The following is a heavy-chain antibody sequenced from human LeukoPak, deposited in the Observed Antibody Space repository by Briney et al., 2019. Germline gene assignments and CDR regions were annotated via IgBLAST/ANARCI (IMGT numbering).Heavy chain of an antibody. D-gene: IGHD6-13*01. Sequence: PGGSLRLSCAASGFTFSSYWMHWVRQAPGRGLVWVSRINSDGSSTTYADSVKGRFTISRDNAKNTLYLQMNSLRAEDTAVYYCAIDRDGSTWYGGHNWFDPWGQGTLVTVSS. CDR2: INSDGSST. V-gene: IGHV3-74*01. J-gene: IGHJ5*02. CDR3: AIDRDGSTWYGGHNWFDP. CDR1: GFTFSSYW.